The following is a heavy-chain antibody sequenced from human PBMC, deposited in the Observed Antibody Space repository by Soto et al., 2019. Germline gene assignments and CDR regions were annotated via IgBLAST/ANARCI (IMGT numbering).Heavy chain of an antibody. CDR2: IYHSGST. D-gene: IGHD6-19*01. CDR1: GGSISSSNW. J-gene: IGHJ4*02. V-gene: IGHV4-4*02. Sequence: SETLSLTCAVSGGSISSSNWWSWVRQPPGKGLEWIGEIYHSGSTNYNPSLKSRVTISVDKSKNQFSLKLSSVTAADTAVYYCARVGIAVAASYYFDYWGQGTLVTVSS. CDR3: ARVGIAVAASYYFDY.